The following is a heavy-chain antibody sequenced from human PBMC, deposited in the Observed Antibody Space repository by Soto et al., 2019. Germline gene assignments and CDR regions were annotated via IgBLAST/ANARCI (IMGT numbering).Heavy chain of an antibody. D-gene: IGHD3-10*01. V-gene: IGHV4-34*01. J-gene: IGHJ5*02. CDR3: ASAARGSGSYTIGWFDP. Sequence: QVQLQQWGAGLLKPSETLSLTCAVYGGSFSGYYWSWIRQPPGKGLEWIGEINHSGSTNYNPSLRSRVTISVDTSKNQFSLKLSSVTAADTAVYYCASAARGSGSYTIGWFDPCGQGTLVTVSS. CDR1: GGSFSGYY. CDR2: INHSGST.